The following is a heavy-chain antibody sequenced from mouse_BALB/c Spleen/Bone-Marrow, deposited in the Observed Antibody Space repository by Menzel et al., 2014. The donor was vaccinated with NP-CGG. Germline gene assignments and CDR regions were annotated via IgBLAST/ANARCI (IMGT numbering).Heavy chain of an antibody. J-gene: IGHJ1*01. D-gene: IGHD2-14*01. CDR2: IDPANGNT. CDR3: ASYRYARYFDV. CDR1: GFNIKDTY. V-gene: IGHV14-3*02. Sequence: EVQLQQSGAELVKPGASVKLSCTAPGFNIKDTYMHWVKQRPEQGLEWIGRIDPANGNTKYDPKFQGKATITADTSSNTAYLQLSSLTSEDTAVYYCASYRYARYFDVWGAGTTVTVSS.